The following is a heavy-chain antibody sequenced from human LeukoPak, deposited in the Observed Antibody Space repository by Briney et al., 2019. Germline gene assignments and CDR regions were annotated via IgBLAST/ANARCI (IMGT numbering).Heavy chain of an antibody. Sequence: GASVKVSCKASGGTFSSYAISWVRQAPGQGLEWMGGIIPIFGTANYAQKFQGRVTITADESTSTAYMELSSLRSEDTAVYYCASDPPSPDYYDSSGYRNWFDPWGQGTLVTVSS. J-gene: IGHJ5*02. CDR1: GGTFSSYA. CDR2: IIPIFGTA. CDR3: ASDPPSPDYYDSSGYRNWFDP. V-gene: IGHV1-69*13. D-gene: IGHD3-22*01.